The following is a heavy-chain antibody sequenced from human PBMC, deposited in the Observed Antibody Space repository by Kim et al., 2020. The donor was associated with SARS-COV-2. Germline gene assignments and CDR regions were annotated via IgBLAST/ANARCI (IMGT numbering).Heavy chain of an antibody. CDR2: IYYSGST. CDR3: ARDLVGYCSGGSCYSGAFDI. J-gene: IGHJ3*02. D-gene: IGHD2-15*01. Sequence: SETLSLTCTVSGGSISSSSYYWGWIRQPPGKGLEWIGSIYYSGSTYYNPSLKSRVTISVDTSKNQFSLKLSSVTAADTAVYYCARDLVGYCSGGSCYSGAFDIWGQGSMVTVSS. V-gene: IGHV4-39*07. CDR1: GGSISSSSYY.